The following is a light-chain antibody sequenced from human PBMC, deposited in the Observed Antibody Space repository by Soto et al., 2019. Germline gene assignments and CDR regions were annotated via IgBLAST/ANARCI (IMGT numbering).Light chain of an antibody. V-gene: IGLV2-14*01. CDR1: SSDVGAYRS. Sequence: QSALTQPASVSGSPGQSITISCTGTSSDVGAYRSVSWYQQHPGKAPKLMIYEVTNRPSGVSSRFSGSKSGNTASLTISGLQAEDEADYYCGSYTTSNIYVFGPGTKVTVL. CDR3: GSYTTSNIYV. CDR2: EVT. J-gene: IGLJ1*01.